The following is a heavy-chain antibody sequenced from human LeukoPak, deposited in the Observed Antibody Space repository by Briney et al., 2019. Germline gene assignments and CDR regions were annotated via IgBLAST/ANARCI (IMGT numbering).Heavy chain of an antibody. J-gene: IGHJ6*02. CDR1: GGSFNGYY. V-gene: IGHV4-34*01. CDR2: INHSGST. CDR3: ARGRGLVVVPAAIPPRMDV. Sequence: PSETLSLTCAVYGGSFNGYYWSWIRQPPGKGLEWIGEINHSGSTNYNPSLKSRVTISVDTSKNQFSLKLSSVTAADTAVYYCARGRGLVVVPAAIPPRMDVWGQGTTVTVSS. D-gene: IGHD2-2*01.